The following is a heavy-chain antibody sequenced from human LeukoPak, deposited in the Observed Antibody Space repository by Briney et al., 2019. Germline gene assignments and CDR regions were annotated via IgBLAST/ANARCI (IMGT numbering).Heavy chain of an antibody. J-gene: IGHJ5*02. CDR3: ARVLEWFGHHSFDP. CDR1: GYTFTSYG. CDR2: ISAYNGNT. D-gene: IGHD3-10*01. V-gene: IGHV1-18*01. Sequence: GASVKVSCKASGYTFTSYGISWVRQAPGQGLEWMGWISAYNGNTNYAQKLQGRVTMTTDTSTSTAYMELRSLRSDDTAVYYCARVLEWFGHHSFDPWGQGTLITVSS.